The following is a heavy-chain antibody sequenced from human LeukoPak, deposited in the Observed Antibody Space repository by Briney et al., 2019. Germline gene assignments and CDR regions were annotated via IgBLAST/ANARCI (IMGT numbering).Heavy chain of an antibody. CDR1: GGSISSYY. CDR2: IYYSGST. D-gene: IGHD3-3*01. CDR3: ARDFGVIIDYHYYYYMDV. J-gene: IGHJ6*03. Sequence: PSETLSLTCTVSGGSISSYYWSWIRQPPGKGLEWIGYIYYSGSTNYNPSLKSRVTISVDTSKNQFSLKLSSVTAADTAVYYCARDFGVIIDYHYYYYMDVWGKGTTVTVSS. V-gene: IGHV4-59*12.